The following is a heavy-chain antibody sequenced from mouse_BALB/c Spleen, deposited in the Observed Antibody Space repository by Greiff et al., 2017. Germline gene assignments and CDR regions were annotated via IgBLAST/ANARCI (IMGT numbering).Heavy chain of an antibody. CDR1: GFTFSDYY. CDR2: ISDGGSYT. CDR3: ARDRWWGFAY. D-gene: IGHD1-1*02. Sequence: EVKLVESGGGLVKPGGSLKLSCAASGFTFSDYYMYWVRQTPEKRLEWVATISDGGSYTYYPDSVKGRFTISRDNAKNNLYLQMSSLKSEDTAMYYCARDRWWGFAYWGQGTLVTVSA. V-gene: IGHV5-4*02. J-gene: IGHJ3*01.